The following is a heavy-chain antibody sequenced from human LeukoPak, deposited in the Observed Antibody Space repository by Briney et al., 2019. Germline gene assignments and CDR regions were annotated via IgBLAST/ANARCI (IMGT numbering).Heavy chain of an antibody. J-gene: IGHJ4*02. CDR2: IYYSGST. D-gene: IGHD2-15*01. CDR3: ARLGSASGFDY. Sequence: WVRQAPGKGLEWIGSIYYSGSTYYNPSLKSRVTISVDTSKNQFSLKLSSVTAADTAVYYCARLGSASGFDYWGQGTLVTVSS. V-gene: IGHV4-39*01.